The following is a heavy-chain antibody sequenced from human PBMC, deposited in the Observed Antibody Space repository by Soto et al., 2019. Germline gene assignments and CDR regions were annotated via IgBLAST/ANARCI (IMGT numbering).Heavy chain of an antibody. V-gene: IGHV4-34*01. Sequence: SETLSLTCAVYGGSFSGYYWSWIRQPPGKGLEWIGEINHSGSTNYNPSLKSRVTISVDTSKNQFSLKLSSVTAADTAVYYCARLNQQQMVPRYYYYGMDVWGQGTTVTVSS. CDR2: INHSGST. CDR3: ARLNQQQMVPRYYYYGMDV. D-gene: IGHD6-13*01. CDR1: GGSFSGYY. J-gene: IGHJ6*02.